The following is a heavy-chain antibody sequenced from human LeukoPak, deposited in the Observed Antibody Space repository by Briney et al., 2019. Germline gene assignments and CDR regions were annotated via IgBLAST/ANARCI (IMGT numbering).Heavy chain of an antibody. CDR3: ARDRLGLPVDY. D-gene: IGHD3-16*01. J-gene: IGHJ4*02. Sequence: SETLSLTCTVSGGSISTYYWTWIRQPPGKGLEWIGYIYYSGSTNYNPSLKSRVTMSVDTSKNQFSLKLNSVTAADTAVYYCARDRLGLPVDYWGQGTLVAVSS. CDR2: IYYSGST. CDR1: GGSISTYY. V-gene: IGHV4-59*01.